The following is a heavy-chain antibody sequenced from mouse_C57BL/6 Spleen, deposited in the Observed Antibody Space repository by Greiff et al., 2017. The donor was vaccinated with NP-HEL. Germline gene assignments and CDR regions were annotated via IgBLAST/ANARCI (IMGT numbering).Heavy chain of an antibody. J-gene: IGHJ3*01. CDR1: GFNIKDDY. V-gene: IGHV14-4*01. Sequence: EVKLMESGAELVRPGASVKLSCTASGFNIKDDYMHWVKQRPEQGLEWIGWIDPENGDTEYASKFQGKATITADTSSNTAYLQLSSLTSEDTAVYYCTTSTGSFAYWGQGTLVTVSA. CDR2: IDPENGDT. CDR3: TTSTGSFAY. D-gene: IGHD4-1*02.